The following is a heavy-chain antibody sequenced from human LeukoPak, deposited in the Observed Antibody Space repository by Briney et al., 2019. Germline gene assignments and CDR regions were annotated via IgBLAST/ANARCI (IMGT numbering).Heavy chain of an antibody. Sequence: PGGSLRLSCAASGFTFSSYAMSWVRQAPGKGLEWVSAISGSGGSTYYADSVKGRFTMSRDNSRNTLYLQMNNLRAEDTAVYYCAKRAYYDFWSNTPFDYWGQGILVTVSS. V-gene: IGHV3-23*01. D-gene: IGHD3-3*01. CDR2: ISGSGGST. CDR1: GFTFSSYA. CDR3: AKRAYYDFWSNTPFDY. J-gene: IGHJ4*02.